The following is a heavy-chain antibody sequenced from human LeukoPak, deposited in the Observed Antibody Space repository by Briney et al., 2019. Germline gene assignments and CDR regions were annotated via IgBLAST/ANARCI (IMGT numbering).Heavy chain of an antibody. J-gene: IGHJ6*03. CDR1: GGTFSSYA. CDR2: INPNSGGT. Sequence: ASVKVSCKASGGTFSSYAISWVRQAPGQGLEWMGWINPNSGGTNYAQKFQGRVTMARDTSISTAYMELSRLRSDDTAVYYCAREEDTMVAMDVWGKGTTVTVSS. V-gene: IGHV1-2*02. CDR3: AREEDTMVAMDV. D-gene: IGHD3-10*01.